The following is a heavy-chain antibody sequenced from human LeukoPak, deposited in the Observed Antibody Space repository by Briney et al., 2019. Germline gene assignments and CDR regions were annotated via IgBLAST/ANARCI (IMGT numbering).Heavy chain of an antibody. CDR3: ASWFYAMGASSFDY. D-gene: IGHD2-8*01. V-gene: IGHV3-21*01. J-gene: IGHJ4*02. CDR2: ISSSSSYI. Sequence: GSLILSCAASGFTFSSYSMNWVRQAPGKGLEWVSSISSSSSYIYYADSVKGRFTISRDNAKNSLYLQMNSLRAEDTAVYYCASWFYAMGASSFDYWGQGTLVTVSS. CDR1: GFTFSSYS.